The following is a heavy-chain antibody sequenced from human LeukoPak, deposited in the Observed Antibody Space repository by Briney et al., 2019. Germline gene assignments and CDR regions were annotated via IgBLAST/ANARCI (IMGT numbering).Heavy chain of an antibody. V-gene: IGHV4-4*02. CDR3: ARDPLNKKMTTVTTRAGYWYFDL. Sequence: PSETLSLTCAVSGGSISSSNWWSWVRQPPGKGLEWIGEIYHSGSTNYNPSLKSRVTISVDKSKNQFSLKLSSVTAADTAVYYCARDPLNKKMTTVTTRAGYWYFDLWGRGTLVTVSS. CDR2: IYHSGST. CDR1: GGSISSSNW. D-gene: IGHD4-17*01. J-gene: IGHJ2*01.